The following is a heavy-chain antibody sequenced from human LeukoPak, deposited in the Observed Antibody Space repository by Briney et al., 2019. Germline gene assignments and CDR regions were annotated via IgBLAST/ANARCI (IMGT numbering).Heavy chain of an antibody. V-gene: IGHV1-18*01. Sequence: GASVKVSCKASGYTFNTYSFSWVRQAPGQGLEWMGWISAYNGKTKYAKIVQGRVTMTTDTSTSTAYMELGSLRSDDTAVYYCARVSEGDYGDYFDYWGQGTLVTVSS. CDR3: ARVSEGDYGDYFDY. CDR2: ISAYNGKT. J-gene: IGHJ4*02. CDR1: GYTFNTYS. D-gene: IGHD4-17*01.